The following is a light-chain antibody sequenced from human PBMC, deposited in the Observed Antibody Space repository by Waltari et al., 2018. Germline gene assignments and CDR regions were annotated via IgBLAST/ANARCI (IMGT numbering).Light chain of an antibody. CDR2: GVS. CDR3: NSYASNSNGL. J-gene: IGLJ2*01. V-gene: IGLV2-14*03. Sequence: QSALTQPASVSGSPGQSITISCTGTSSDVGRYNYVSWYQQHPGKAPKLLIYGVSNRPSGVPSRFSGSKSGNTASLTISGLQAADEAHYYCNSYASNSNGLFGGGTKLTIL. CDR1: SSDVGRYNY.